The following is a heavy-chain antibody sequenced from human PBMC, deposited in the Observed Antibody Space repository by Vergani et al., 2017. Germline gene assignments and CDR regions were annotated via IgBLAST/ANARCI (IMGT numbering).Heavy chain of an antibody. CDR1: GGSLSSGSYY. CDR3: ARTVDDYTFYYYYYYMDV. D-gene: IGHD5-24*01. V-gene: IGHV4-61*02. CDR2: IYTSGRT. Sequence: QVQLQESGPGLVTPSGTLSLTCAVSGGSLSSGSYYLSWIRQPAGKGLDWIGRIYTSGRTNYNPSHKSRVTISVDTSKNQFSLKLSSVTAADTAVYYCARTVDDYTFYYYYYYMDVWGKGTTVTVSS. J-gene: IGHJ6*03.